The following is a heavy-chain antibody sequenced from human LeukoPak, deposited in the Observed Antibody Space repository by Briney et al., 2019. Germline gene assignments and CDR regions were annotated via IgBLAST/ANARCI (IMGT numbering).Heavy chain of an antibody. Sequence: SETLSLTCTVSGGSISSYYWSWIRQPPGKGLEWIGYIYYSGSTNYDPSLKSRVTTSVDTSKNQFSLKLSSVTAADTAVYYCARGSLGVPYYFDYWGQGTLVTVSS. V-gene: IGHV4-59*01. CDR3: ARGSLGVPYYFDY. CDR2: IYYSGST. CDR1: GGSISSYY. D-gene: IGHD3-16*01. J-gene: IGHJ4*02.